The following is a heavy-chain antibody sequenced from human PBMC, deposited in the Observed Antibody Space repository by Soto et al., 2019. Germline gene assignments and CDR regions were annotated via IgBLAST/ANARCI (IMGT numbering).Heavy chain of an antibody. J-gene: IGHJ4*02. D-gene: IGHD6-19*01. CDR3: ARPKSSGWRGVFDY. CDR1: GGSISSSTYY. Sequence: QLQLQESGPGLVKPSETLSLTCTVSGGSISSSTYYWGWIRQPPGKGLEWIGSMYYSGSTYYNPSLKSRVPISVDTSKNQFSLKLSSVTAADTAVYYCARPKSSGWRGVFDYWGQGTLVTVSS. V-gene: IGHV4-39*01. CDR2: MYYSGST.